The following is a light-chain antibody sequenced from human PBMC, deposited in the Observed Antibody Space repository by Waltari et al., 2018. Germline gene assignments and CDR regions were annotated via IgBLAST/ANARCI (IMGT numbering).Light chain of an antibody. J-gene: IGKJ1*01. CDR1: QTFSGS. CDR2: EVS. Sequence: ELVLTQSPGTLSLSPGERATLSCRASQTFSGSLAWYQQKPGQAPRLLIYEVSSRASGIPDRFSGSGSRTDFSLTISRLEREDFAVYYCQKYGTLPATFGQGTKVESK. V-gene: IGKV3-20*01. CDR3: QKYGTLPAT.